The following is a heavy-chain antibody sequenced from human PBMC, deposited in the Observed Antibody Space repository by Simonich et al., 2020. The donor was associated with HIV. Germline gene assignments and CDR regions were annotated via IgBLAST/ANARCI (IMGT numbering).Heavy chain of an antibody. CDR2: INHSEST. J-gene: IGHJ4*02. CDR1: GGSFSGYY. V-gene: IGHV4-34*02. Sequence: QVELQQWGAGLLKPSETLSLNCAVYGGSFSGYYWSWIRQSPGKGLEWIGEINHSESTSYNPSLKSRVTMSVDTSKNQFSLKLTSVTAADTAVYYCARRSGYALDYWGQGTLVTVSS. CDR3: ARRSGYALDY. D-gene: IGHD5-12*01.